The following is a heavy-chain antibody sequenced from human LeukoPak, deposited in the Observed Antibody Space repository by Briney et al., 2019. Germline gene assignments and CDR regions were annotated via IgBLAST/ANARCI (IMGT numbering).Heavy chain of an antibody. CDR1: GVSIKSYY. Sequence: SETLSLTCTVAGVSIKSYYRSWIRQPPGKGLEYIGYIFYSGTTNYNPSLKSRVTISVYTSKNQFSLKFSSVTVARTGVYYCAKMTGSWRPFDIWGQGAMVTVSS. CDR3: AKMTGSWRPFDI. J-gene: IGHJ3*02. CDR2: IFYSGTT. D-gene: IGHD6-13*01. V-gene: IGHV4-59*03.